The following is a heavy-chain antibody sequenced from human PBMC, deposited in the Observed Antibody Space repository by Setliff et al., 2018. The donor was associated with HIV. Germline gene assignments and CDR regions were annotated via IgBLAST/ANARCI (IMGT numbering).Heavy chain of an antibody. D-gene: IGHD1-26*01. CDR3: ARDLKSGSYSPGAFDI. Sequence: PSETLSLTCAVSGYSIRSGYYWGWIRQPPGKGLEWIGSIYHSGSTYYNPSLKSRVTISVDKSKNQFSLNLSSVTAADTAMYYCARDLKSGSYSPGAFDIWGQGTMVTVSS. CDR1: GYSIRSGYY. J-gene: IGHJ3*02. CDR2: IYHSGST. V-gene: IGHV4-38-2*02.